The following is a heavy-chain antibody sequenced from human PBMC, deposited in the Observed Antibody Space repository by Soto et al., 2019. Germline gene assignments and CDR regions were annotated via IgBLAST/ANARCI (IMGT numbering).Heavy chain of an antibody. D-gene: IGHD3-3*01. CDR2: INPNSGGT. CDR3: ARGGYDFWSGYYSNAFDI. J-gene: IGHJ3*02. CDR1: GYTFTGYY. Sequence: QVQLVQSGAEVKKPGASVKVSCKASGYTFTGYYMHWVRQAPGQGLEWMGWINPNSGGTNYAQKFRGWVTMTRDTSISTAYMELSRLRSDDTAVYYCARGGYDFWSGYYSNAFDIWGQGTMVTVSS. V-gene: IGHV1-2*04.